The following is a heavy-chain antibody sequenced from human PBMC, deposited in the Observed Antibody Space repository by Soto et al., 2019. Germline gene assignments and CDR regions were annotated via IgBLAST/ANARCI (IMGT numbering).Heavy chain of an antibody. CDR2: IIDNGRST. CDR3: ARNGIVVRIP. CDR1: GFTFSSYA. V-gene: IGHV3-23*01. Sequence: VGSLVLSCSASGFTFSSYAMSWVRQAPGKGLEWVSAIIDNGRSTYYADSVKGRFTISRDNSKNTLYLQMNSLRAEDTAVYYCARNGIVVRIPWGQGTLVTVSS. J-gene: IGHJ5*02. D-gene: IGHD1-26*01.